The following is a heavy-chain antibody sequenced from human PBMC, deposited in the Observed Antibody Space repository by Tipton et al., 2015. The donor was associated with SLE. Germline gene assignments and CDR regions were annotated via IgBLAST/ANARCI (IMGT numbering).Heavy chain of an antibody. Sequence: TLSLTCTVSGGSISSHYWSWIRQPPGKGLEWIGYIYYSGSTYYNPSLKSRVTTSVDTSKNQFSLKLSSVTAADTAVYYCARKDNDILTGYRPGDAFDIWGQGTMVTVSS. V-gene: IGHV4-59*11. CDR3: ARKDNDILTGYRPGDAFDI. CDR1: GGSISSHY. CDR2: IYYSGST. J-gene: IGHJ3*02. D-gene: IGHD3-9*01.